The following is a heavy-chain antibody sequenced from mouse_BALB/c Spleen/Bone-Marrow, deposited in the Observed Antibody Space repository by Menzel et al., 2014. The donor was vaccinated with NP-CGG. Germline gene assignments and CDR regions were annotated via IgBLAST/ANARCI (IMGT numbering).Heavy chain of an antibody. CDR2: INPYNGGT. V-gene: IGHV1-18*01. CDR3: ARGDYYGYAMDY. D-gene: IGHD1-1*01. CDR1: GYSFTGYT. J-gene: IGHJ4*01. Sequence: VQLQQPGPELVKPGASMKTSCKASGYSFTGYTMNWVKQSHGKNLEWIGLINPYNGGTSYNQKSKGKATLTVDKSSSTAYMELLSLTSEDSAVYYCARGDYYGYAMDYWGQGTSVTVSS.